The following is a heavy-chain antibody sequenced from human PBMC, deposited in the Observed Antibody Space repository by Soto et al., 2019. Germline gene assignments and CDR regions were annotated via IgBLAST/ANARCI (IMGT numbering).Heavy chain of an antibody. D-gene: IGHD2-8*01. CDR1: GYPFSDYY. CDR3: GRYCTNTKCRGGYYLDL. Sequence: QVQLVQSGAEVRKPGASVNLSCKTSGYPFSDYYIHWVRQAPGHDFEWMGWIILALGTPHYSQRFQGRLTITADESSSTVYMELGSLRLDDTAVYYCGRYCTNTKCRGGYYLDLWGQGTLLTVSS. J-gene: IGHJ5*02. CDR2: IILALGTP. V-gene: IGHV1-69*01.